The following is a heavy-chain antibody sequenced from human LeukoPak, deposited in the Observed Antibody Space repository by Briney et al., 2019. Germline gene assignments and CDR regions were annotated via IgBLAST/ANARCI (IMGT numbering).Heavy chain of an antibody. CDR1: GGSISSYY. V-gene: IGHV4-59*01. D-gene: IGHD6-19*01. J-gene: IGHJ4*02. CDR3: ARATYSSGWGTSDY. Sequence: SETLSLTCTVSGGSISSYYWSWIRQPPGQGLEWIGYIYYSGSTNYNPSLKRRVTISVDTSKSQFSLKLSSVTAADTAVYYCARATYSSGWGTSDYWGQGTLVSVCS. CDR2: IYYSGST.